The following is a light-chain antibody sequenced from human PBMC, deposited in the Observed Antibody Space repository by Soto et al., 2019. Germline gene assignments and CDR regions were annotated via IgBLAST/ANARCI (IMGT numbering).Light chain of an antibody. Sequence: EIVLTQSPGTLSLSPGEGATLSCRASHSVASTYLAWYQQKPGLAPRLIIYGASNRASGTPDRFSGGGSGTDFTLTISRLEPEYFAVYYCQQYGSSSFTFGQGTKLEIK. CDR1: HSVASTY. CDR3: QQYGSSSFT. CDR2: GAS. J-gene: IGKJ2*01. V-gene: IGKV3-20*01.